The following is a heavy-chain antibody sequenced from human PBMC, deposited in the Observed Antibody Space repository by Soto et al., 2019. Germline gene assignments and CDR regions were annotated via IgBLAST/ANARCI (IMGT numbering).Heavy chain of an antibody. D-gene: IGHD1-20*01. V-gene: IGHV3-21*01. CDR3: ARGRNSWYEH. CDR1: GFSFSSYT. J-gene: IGHJ4*02. Sequence: EVQLVESGGGLVKPGGSLRLSCAASGFSFSSYTMNWVRQAPGKGLQWVSSISSSSSYKDYADSLKGRVTISRDNAKNSLYLEMNGLRAEDEAVYYCARGRNSWYEHWGQGTLVIVSS. CDR2: ISSSSSYK.